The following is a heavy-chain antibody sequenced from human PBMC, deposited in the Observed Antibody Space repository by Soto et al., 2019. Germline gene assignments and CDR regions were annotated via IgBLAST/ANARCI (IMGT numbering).Heavy chain of an antibody. Sequence: SETLSLTCTVSGGSISSTSYYWVWIRQPPGKGLEWIGSFYYSGSTYYNPSLKSRVSISVDTSENQFSLQLTSVTPDDTAVYYCAREFNTGWSTWGQGTLVTVSS. CDR3: AREFNTGWST. CDR1: GGSISSTSYY. CDR2: FYYSGST. D-gene: IGHD6-19*01. J-gene: IGHJ4*02. V-gene: IGHV4-39*02.